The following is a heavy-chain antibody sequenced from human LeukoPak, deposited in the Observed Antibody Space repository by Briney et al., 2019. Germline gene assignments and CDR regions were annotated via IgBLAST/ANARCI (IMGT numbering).Heavy chain of an antibody. J-gene: IGHJ4*02. V-gene: IGHV3-23*01. CDR3: AKDAPGWELDY. Sequence: PGGSLRLSCAGSGFTFSNFAMIWVRQSPGKGLEWVSAINGSGGSTYYADSVKGRFTISRDNSKNTLYLQMNSLRAEDTAVYYCAKDAPGWELDYWGQGTLVTVSS. CDR2: INGSGGST. D-gene: IGHD1-26*01. CDR1: GFTFSNFA.